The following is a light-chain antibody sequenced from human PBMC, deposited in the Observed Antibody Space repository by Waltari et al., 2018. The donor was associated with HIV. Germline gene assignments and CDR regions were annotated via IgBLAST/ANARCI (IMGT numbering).Light chain of an antibody. CDR2: EVS. J-gene: IGLJ2*01. V-gene: IGLV2-14*01. CDR3: CSYASSTTLDV. Sequence: QSALTQPASVSGSPGQSITIYCTGTSRDVGGYNYVSWYQQHPGKAPKLLIYEVSNLPSGISNRFSGSKSGNTASLTISGLQAEDEADYYCCSYASSTTLDVFGGGTKLTVL. CDR1: SRDVGGYNY.